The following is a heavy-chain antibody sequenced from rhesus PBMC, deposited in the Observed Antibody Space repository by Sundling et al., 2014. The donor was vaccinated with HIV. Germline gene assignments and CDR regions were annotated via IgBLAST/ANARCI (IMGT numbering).Heavy chain of an antibody. CDR1: GASISRYW. V-gene: IGHV4-80*01. D-gene: IGHD3-16*01. J-gene: IGHJ4*01. Sequence: QVQLQESGPGLVKPSETLSLTCTVSGASISRYWWTWIRQSPGKGLEWIGEINGNSGDTNYNPSLKSRVTISRDRSKNHFSLKLSSVTAADTAVYYCAIIEQGRYSGSFDYWGQGVLVTVSS. CDR2: INGNSGDT. CDR3: AIIEQGRYSGSFDY.